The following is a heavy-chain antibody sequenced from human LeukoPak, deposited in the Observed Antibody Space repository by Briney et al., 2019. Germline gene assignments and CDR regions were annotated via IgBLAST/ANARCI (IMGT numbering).Heavy chain of an antibody. J-gene: IGHJ4*02. CDR3: ARGRRALFY. CDR2: INHSGST. V-gene: IGHV4-34*01. Sequence: SETLSLTCAVYGGSFSGYYWGWIRQPPGKGLEWIGEINHSGSTNYNPSLKSRVTISVDTSKNQFSLKLSSVTAAYTAVYYCARGRRALFYWGQGTLVTVSS. CDR1: GGSFSGYY.